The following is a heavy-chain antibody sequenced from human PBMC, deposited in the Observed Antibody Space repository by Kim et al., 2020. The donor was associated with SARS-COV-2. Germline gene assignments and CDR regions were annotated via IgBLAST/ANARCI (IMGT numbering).Heavy chain of an antibody. CDR1: GVTFSTDA. J-gene: IGHJ4*02. V-gene: IGHV3-23*01. CDR3: VRKPEGFDC. Sequence: GGSLRLSCAASGVTFSTDAMSWVRQAPGKGLEWVSAITPSGDYTYYADSVKGRFTISRDNSKNTLYLQMHSLRPEDTAVYYCVRKPEGFDCWGKGNPVT. CDR2: ITPSGDYT.